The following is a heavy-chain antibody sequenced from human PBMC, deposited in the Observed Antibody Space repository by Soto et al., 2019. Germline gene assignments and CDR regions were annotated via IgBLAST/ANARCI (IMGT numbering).Heavy chain of an antibody. CDR3: SSSLLQGDF. D-gene: IGHD2-21*01. CDR2: INPNGGST. V-gene: IGHV1-46*01. CDR1: GYTFIHYY. J-gene: IGHJ4*02. Sequence: QVQLVQSGAEVKKPGASVKVSCKASGYTFIHYYIHWVRQAPGQGLEWMAIINPNGGSTNYAQKFRGRVTGTSDTSTTTVSMEMNSLGSGDTAVYFCSSSLLQGDFWGQGTLVTVSS.